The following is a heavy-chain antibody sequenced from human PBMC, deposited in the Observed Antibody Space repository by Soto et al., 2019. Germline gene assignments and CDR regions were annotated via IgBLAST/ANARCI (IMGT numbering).Heavy chain of an antibody. D-gene: IGHD6-13*01. CDR3: ARAGYRTSWNCLLTTGFHGVEIDD. V-gene: IGHV1-18*01. Sequence: QIPLLQSEAEVKRPGASVKVSCQASGYTFISYGISWVRQAPGQGLEWMGWISPYNGKTNYEQEFQGRVTLTTDTPTSTAYMEVRSLRSVDTAVYFCARAGYRTSWNCLLTTGFHGVEIDDWGQGTLVTVSS. J-gene: IGHJ4*02. CDR2: ISPYNGKT. CDR1: GYTFISYG.